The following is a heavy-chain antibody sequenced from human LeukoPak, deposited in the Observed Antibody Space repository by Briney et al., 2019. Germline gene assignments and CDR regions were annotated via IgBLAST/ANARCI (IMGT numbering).Heavy chain of an antibody. Sequence: GGSLRLSCAASGFIFSIYGMHCVRQAPGKGREWVAFIRPDGSDKSYVDSVKGRFTISRDNSKNTLYLQMNSLRPEDKAVSYCGKHDSICDYWGQGTLVTVSS. D-gene: IGHD3-3*02. V-gene: IGHV3-30*02. CDR3: GKHDSICDY. CDR2: IRPDGSDK. J-gene: IGHJ4*02. CDR1: GFIFSIYG.